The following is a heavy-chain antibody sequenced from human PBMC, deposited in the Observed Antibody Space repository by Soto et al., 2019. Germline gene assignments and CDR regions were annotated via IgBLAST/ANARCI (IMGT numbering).Heavy chain of an antibody. CDR1: GGTFSSYA. V-gene: IGHV1-69*13. CDR3: AGLTAMVFAISAFDI. CDR2: IIPIFGTA. D-gene: IGHD5-18*01. J-gene: IGHJ3*02. Sequence: ASVKVSCKASGGTFSSYAISWVRQAPGQGLEWMGGIIPIFGTANYAQKFQGRVTITADESTSTAYMELSSLRSEDTAVYYCAGLTAMVFAISAFDICGQGTMVNVS.